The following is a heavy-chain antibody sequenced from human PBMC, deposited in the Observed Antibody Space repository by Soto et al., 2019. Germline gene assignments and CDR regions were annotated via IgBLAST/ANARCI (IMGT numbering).Heavy chain of an antibody. V-gene: IGHV4-39*01. Sequence: SETLSLTCIVSGGSISSRSYYWGWIRQPPGKGLEWIGTMYYGGSTYYNPSLKSRLTISADTSKNRFSLKLSSVTPEDTAVYFCARGEQYSGRIFDYWGQGTLVTVSS. CDR2: MYYGGST. CDR3: ARGEQYSGRIFDY. D-gene: IGHD1-26*01. CDR1: GGSISSRSYY. J-gene: IGHJ4*01.